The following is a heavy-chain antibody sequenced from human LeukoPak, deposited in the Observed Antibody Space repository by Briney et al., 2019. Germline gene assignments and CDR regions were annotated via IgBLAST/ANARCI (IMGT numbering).Heavy chain of an antibody. CDR3: ARDRYYYDISGYFNWFDP. CDR1: GCSISSYY. CDR2: IHTSGST. D-gene: IGHD3-22*01. J-gene: IGHJ5*02. V-gene: IGHV4-4*07. Sequence: SETLSLTCTVSGCSISSYYWSWIRQPAGKGLEWIGRIHTSGSTNYNPSLKSRVTMSVDTSKNQFSLKLSSVTAADTAVYYCARDRYYYDISGYFNWFDPWGQGTLVTVSS.